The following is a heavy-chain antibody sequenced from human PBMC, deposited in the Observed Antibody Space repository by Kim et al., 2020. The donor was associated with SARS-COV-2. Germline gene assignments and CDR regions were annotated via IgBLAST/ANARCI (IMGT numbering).Heavy chain of an antibody. D-gene: IGHD3-10*01. CDR2: INHSGST. Sequence: SETLSLTCAVYGGSFSGYYWSWIRQPPGKGLEWIGEINHSGSTNYNPSLKSRVTISVDTSKNQFSLKLSSVTAADTAVYYGARKHYYGSGSYWGFDDWG. V-gene: IGHV4-34*01. J-gene: IGHJ4*01. CDR3: ARKHYYGSGSYWGFDD. CDR1: GGSFSGYY.